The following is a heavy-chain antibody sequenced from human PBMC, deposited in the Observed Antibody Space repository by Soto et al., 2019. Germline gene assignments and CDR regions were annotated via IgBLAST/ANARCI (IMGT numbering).Heavy chain of an antibody. V-gene: IGHV4-59*01. D-gene: IGHD2-15*01. J-gene: IGHJ5*02. CDR1: GGSISSYY. CDR2: MYHSGST. Sequence: SETLSLTCTVSGGSISSYYWSWIRQPPGKGLEWIGYMYHSGSTNYNPSLKSRVTISVDTSKNQFSLKLSSVTAADTAVYYCARYCSGGSCYLDPWGQGTLVTVAS. CDR3: ARYCSGGSCYLDP.